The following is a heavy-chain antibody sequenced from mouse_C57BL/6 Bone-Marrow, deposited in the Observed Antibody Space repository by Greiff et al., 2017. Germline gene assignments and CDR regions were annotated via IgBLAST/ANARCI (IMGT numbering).Heavy chain of an antibody. CDR2: IYPRSGNT. CDR1: GYTFTSYG. Sequence: VQLQESGAELARPGASVKLSCKASGYTFTSYGISWVKQRTGQGLEWIGEIYPRSGNTYYNEKFKGKATLTADKSSSTAYMELRSLTSEDSAVYFFARGCPWFAYWGQGTLVTVSA. CDR3: ARGCPWFAY. V-gene: IGHV1-81*01. J-gene: IGHJ3*01.